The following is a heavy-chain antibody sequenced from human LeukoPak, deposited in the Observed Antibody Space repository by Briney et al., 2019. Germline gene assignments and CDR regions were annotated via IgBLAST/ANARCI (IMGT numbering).Heavy chain of an antibody. CDR2: IYYSGST. D-gene: IGHD6-13*01. J-gene: IGHJ5*02. V-gene: IGHV4-39*01. CDR3: ARIGIAAAWVTGNWFDP. Sequence: SETLSLTCTVSGGSISSSSYYWGWIRQPPGKGLEWIGSIYYSGSTYYNPSLKSRVTISVDTSKNQFSLKLSSVTAADTAVYYCARIGIAAAWVTGNWFDPWGQGTLVTVSS. CDR1: GGSISSSSYY.